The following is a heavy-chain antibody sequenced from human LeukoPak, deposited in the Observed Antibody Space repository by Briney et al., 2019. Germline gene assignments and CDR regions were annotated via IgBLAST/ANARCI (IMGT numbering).Heavy chain of an antibody. CDR3: ARVGDYGDYDWFDP. CDR2: IYHSGST. Sequence: SETLSLTCAVSGGSISSGGYSWSWIRQPPRKGLEWIGYIYHSGSTYYNPSLKSRVTISVDRSKNQFSLKLSSVTAADTAVYYCARVGDYGDYDWFDPWGQGTLVTVSS. CDR1: GGSISSGGYS. J-gene: IGHJ5*02. D-gene: IGHD4-17*01. V-gene: IGHV4-30-2*01.